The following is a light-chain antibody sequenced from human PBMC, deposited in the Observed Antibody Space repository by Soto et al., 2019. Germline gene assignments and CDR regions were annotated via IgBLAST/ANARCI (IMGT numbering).Light chain of an antibody. CDR2: GNS. Sequence: QSVLTQPPSVSGAPGQRVTISCTGSSSNIGAGYDVHWYQQLPGTAPKLLIYGNSNRPSGVPDRFSGSKSGTSASLAITGLRAGDEADYYCQSYDSSLSAPYVFGTGTKVTVL. J-gene: IGLJ1*01. V-gene: IGLV1-40*01. CDR3: QSYDSSLSAPYV. CDR1: SSNIGAGYD.